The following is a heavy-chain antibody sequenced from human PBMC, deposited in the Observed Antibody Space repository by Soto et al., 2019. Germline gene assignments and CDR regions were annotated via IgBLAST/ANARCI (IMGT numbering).Heavy chain of an antibody. V-gene: IGHV4-34*01. Sequence: SETLSLTCAVYGGSFSGYYWSWIRQPPGKGLEWIGEINHSGSTNYNPSLKSRVTISVDTSKNQFSLKLSSVTAADTAVYYCARRPQSIAARPHYYYYMDVWGKGTTVTVSS. CDR1: GGSFSGYY. J-gene: IGHJ6*03. CDR2: INHSGST. CDR3: ARRPQSIAARPHYYYYMDV. D-gene: IGHD6-6*01.